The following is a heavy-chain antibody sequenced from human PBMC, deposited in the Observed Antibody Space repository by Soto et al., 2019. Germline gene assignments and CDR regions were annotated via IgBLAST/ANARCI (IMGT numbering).Heavy chain of an antibody. J-gene: IGHJ6*02. CDR3: AKDAYCSSTSCYIWYYGMDV. V-gene: IGHV3-9*01. CDR2: ISWNSGSI. D-gene: IGHD2-2*02. Sequence: PGGSLRLSCAASGFTFDDYAMHWVRQAPGKGLEWVSGISWNSGSIGYADSVKGRFTISRDNAKNSLYLQMNSLRAEDTALYYCAKDAYCSSTSCYIWYYGMDVWGQGTTVTSP. CDR1: GFTFDDYA.